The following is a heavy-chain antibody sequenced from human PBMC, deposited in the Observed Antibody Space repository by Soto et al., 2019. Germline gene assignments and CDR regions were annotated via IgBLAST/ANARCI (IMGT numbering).Heavy chain of an antibody. J-gene: IGHJ5*02. CDR2: IYYSGST. D-gene: IGHD2-2*01. V-gene: IGHV4-31*03. CDR1: GGSISSGGYY. Sequence: QVQLQESGPGLVKPSQTLSLTCTVSGGSISSGGYYWSWIRQHAGKGLEWIGYIYYSGSTYYNPSPKSRVTISVDTSKNQFSLKLRSVTAADTAVYYCARNAIVVAPAATVGPINWFDPWGQGTLATVSS. CDR3: ARNAIVVAPAATVGPINWFDP.